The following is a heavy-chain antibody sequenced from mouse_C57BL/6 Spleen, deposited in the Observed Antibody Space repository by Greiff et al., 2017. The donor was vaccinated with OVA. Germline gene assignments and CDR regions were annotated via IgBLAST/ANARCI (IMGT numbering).Heavy chain of an antibody. J-gene: IGHJ2*01. CDR2: ISDGGGYT. Sequence: DVMLVESGGGLVKPGGSLKLSCAASGFTFSSYAMSWVRQTPGKRLEWVATISDGGGYTYYPDNVKGRFTISRDNANNTVYLQIRNLKSEDTVMYYCARDQSMVTTGYFDYWGQGTTLTVSS. D-gene: IGHD2-2*01. V-gene: IGHV5-4*01. CDR1: GFTFSSYA. CDR3: ARDQSMVTTGYFDY.